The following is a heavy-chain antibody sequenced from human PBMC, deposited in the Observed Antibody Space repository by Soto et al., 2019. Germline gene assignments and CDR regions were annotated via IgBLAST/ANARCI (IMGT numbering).Heavy chain of an antibody. J-gene: IGHJ4*02. D-gene: IGHD3-3*01. CDR3: ARVFISTYYDFWSGYYTL. Sequence: ASVKVSCKASGGTFSSYAISWVRQAPGQGLEWMGGIIPIFGTANYAQKFQGRVTITADKSTSTAYMELSSLRSEDTAVYYCARVFISTYYDFWSGYYTLWGQGTLVTSPQ. V-gene: IGHV1-69*06. CDR2: IIPIFGTA. CDR1: GGTFSSYA.